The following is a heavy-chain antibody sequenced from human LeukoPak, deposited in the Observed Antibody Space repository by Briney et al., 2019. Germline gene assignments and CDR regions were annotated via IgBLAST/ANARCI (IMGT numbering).Heavy chain of an antibody. Sequence: ASVKVSCKAAGYTFTNYGISWVRQAPGQGLEWMGWISVYKGNTNYAQKFQGRVTMTTDTSTTTAYMELRSLRSDDTAVYYCARRGYPVYYYYMDVWGKGTTVTISS. V-gene: IGHV1-18*01. J-gene: IGHJ6*03. CDR3: ARRGYPVYYYYMDV. D-gene: IGHD5-12*01. CDR2: ISVYKGNT. CDR1: GYTFTNYG.